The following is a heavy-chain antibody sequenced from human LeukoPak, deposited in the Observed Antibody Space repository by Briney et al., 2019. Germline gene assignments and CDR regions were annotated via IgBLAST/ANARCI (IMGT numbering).Heavy chain of an antibody. D-gene: IGHD3-9*01. CDR3: ARATIGADSYYYYRDV. CDR1: GFTFSSYW. V-gene: IGHV3-7*04. Sequence: GSLRLSCAASGFTFSSYWMIWVRQAPGEGLEWVANKNQDGSEKFYVDSVKGRFTISRDNAKNSLYLQMNTLRAEDTAVYYCARATIGADSYYYYRDVWGKGTTVTVSS. CDR2: KNQDGSEK. J-gene: IGHJ6*03.